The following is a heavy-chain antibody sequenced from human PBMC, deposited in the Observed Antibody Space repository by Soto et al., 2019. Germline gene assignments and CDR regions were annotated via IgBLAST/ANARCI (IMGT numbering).Heavy chain of an antibody. CDR1: GFTFSNGWTFTNAW. J-gene: IGHJ4*02. CDR3: ARDFYGGYTYGPGDY. V-gene: IGHV3-7*01. Sequence: GGSLRLSCTGSGFTFSNGWTFTNAWMSWVRQAPGKGLEWVANIHGDGGKIYYVDSVKGRFTISRDNAKRSLYLQMKSLRAEDTAVYYCARDFYGGYTYGPGDYWGQGALVTVSS. CDR2: IHGDGGKI. D-gene: IGHD5-18*01.